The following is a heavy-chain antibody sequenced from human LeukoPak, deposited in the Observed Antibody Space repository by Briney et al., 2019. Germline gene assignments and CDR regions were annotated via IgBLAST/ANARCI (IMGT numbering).Heavy chain of an antibody. CDR1: GVSVSSSSYY. J-gene: IGHJ5*02. CDR3: AREGASIAAAGTVGWFDP. Sequence: SETLSLTCTVSGVSVSSSSYYWSWIRQPPGKGLEWIGYIYYSGSTNYNPSFESRVTISLDTSKNQFSLRLSSVTAADTAVYCCAREGASIAAAGTVGWFDPWGQGALVTVSS. CDR2: IYYSGST. V-gene: IGHV4-61*01. D-gene: IGHD6-13*01.